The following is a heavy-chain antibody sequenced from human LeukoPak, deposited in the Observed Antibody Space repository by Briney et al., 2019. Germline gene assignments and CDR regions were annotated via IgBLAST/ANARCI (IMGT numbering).Heavy chain of an antibody. V-gene: IGHV3-21*01. Sequence: GGSLRLSCAASGFTFSSYSMNWVRQAPGKGLEWVSSISGSSSYIYYADSVKGRFTISRDDAKNSLYLQMNSLRAEDTAVYYCARAVWDSSGHLFDYWGQGTLVTVSS. CDR2: ISGSSSYI. D-gene: IGHD3-22*01. CDR1: GFTFSSYS. J-gene: IGHJ4*02. CDR3: ARAVWDSSGHLFDY.